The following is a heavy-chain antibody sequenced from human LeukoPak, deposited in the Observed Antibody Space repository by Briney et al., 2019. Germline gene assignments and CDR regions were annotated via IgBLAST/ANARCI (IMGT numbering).Heavy chain of an antibody. Sequence: ASVKVSCKTSGYTFTDYNVYWLRQAPEQGLQWMGWIDPKTGGTIYAQRFQGRATMTKDTSITTADIGLGSLSSGDTAVYSCASRFCSGGSPTPDYWGQGTLVTVSS. V-gene: IGHV1-2*02. CDR1: GYTFTDYN. CDR2: IDPKTGGT. J-gene: IGHJ4*02. D-gene: IGHD2-15*01. CDR3: ASRFCSGGSPTPDY.